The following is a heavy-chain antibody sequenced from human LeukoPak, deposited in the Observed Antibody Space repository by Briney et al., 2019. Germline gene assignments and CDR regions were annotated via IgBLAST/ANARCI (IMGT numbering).Heavy chain of an antibody. Sequence: SETLSLTCTVSGGSISSYYWSWIRQPAGKGLEWIGRIYTSGSTNYNPSLKSRVTISVDTSKNQFSLKLSSVTAADTAVYYCARGRIAAAGTPHYFDYWGQGTLVTVSS. CDR1: GGSISSYY. CDR2: IYTSGST. V-gene: IGHV4-4*07. J-gene: IGHJ4*02. D-gene: IGHD6-13*01. CDR3: ARGRIAAAGTPHYFDY.